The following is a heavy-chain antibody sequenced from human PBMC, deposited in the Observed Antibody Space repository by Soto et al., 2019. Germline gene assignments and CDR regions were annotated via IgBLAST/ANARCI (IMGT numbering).Heavy chain of an antibody. Sequence: EVQLVESGGGLVQPGGSLRLSCAASGFTFSSYDMHWVRQATGKGLEWVPAIGTAGDTYYPGSVKGRFTISRENAKNSLYLQMNSLRAGDTAVYYCARGYSGYVSSRTYFDLWGRGTLVTVSS. D-gene: IGHD5-12*01. CDR3: ARGYSGYVSSRTYFDL. V-gene: IGHV3-13*01. J-gene: IGHJ2*01. CDR2: IGTAGDT. CDR1: GFTFSSYD.